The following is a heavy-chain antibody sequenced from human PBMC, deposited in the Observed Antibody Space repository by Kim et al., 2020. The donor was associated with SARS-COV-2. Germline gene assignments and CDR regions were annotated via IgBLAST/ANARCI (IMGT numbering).Heavy chain of an antibody. D-gene: IGHD3-3*01. V-gene: IGHV3-23*01. CDR3: AKDGDPITIFGVVIYYYYMDV. J-gene: IGHJ6*03. Sequence: RFTISRDNSKNTLYLQMNSLRAEDTAVYYCAKDGDPITIFGVVIYYYYMDVWGKGTTVTVSS.